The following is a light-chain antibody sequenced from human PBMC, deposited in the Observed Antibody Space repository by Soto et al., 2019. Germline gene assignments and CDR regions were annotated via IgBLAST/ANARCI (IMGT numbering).Light chain of an antibody. Sequence: EIVLTQSPGTLSVSPGERAILSCRAIQSVSSSYLAWYQQKPGQAPRPLIYGASSRATGIPDRFSGSGSGTDFTLTISRLEPEDFAVYYCQQYGSSPGFTFGPGTKVDN. CDR1: QSVSSSY. CDR2: GAS. CDR3: QQYGSSPGFT. V-gene: IGKV3-20*01. J-gene: IGKJ3*01.